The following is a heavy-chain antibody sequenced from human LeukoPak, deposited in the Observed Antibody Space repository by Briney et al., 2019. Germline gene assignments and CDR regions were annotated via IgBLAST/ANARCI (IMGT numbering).Heavy chain of an antibody. CDR1: GFTFSIYA. Sequence: PGGSLRLSCAASGFTFSIYAMSWVRQAPGNGLGWVSAISGSGGSTYYADSVKGRFTISRDNSKNTLYLQMNSLRAEDTAVYYCAKVRTAMALFDYWGQGTLVTVSS. CDR3: AKVRTAMALFDY. D-gene: IGHD5-18*01. CDR2: ISGSGGST. V-gene: IGHV3-23*01. J-gene: IGHJ4*02.